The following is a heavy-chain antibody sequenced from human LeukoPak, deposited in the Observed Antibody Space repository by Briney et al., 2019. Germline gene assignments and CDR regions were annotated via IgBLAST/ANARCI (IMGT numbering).Heavy chain of an antibody. V-gene: IGHV3-30*02. CDR2: IRYDGSNQ. D-gene: IGHD5-18*01. Sequence: RSGGSLRLSCAASGFTFRSCGMHWVRQAPGKGLEGVAFIRYDGSNQYYADSVKGRFTISRDNSKNTLYLQMNNLSDEDTALYFCAKAAGSYVYYYYMDVWGKGTTVTVSS. J-gene: IGHJ6*03. CDR3: AKAAGSYVYYYYMDV. CDR1: GFTFRSCG.